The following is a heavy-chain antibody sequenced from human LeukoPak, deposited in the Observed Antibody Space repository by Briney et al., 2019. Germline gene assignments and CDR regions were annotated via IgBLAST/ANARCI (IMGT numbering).Heavy chain of an antibody. Sequence: SETLSLTCSVSGGSISSYYWSWIRQPPGKGLEWIGYIYYSGSSNYNPSLKSRVTISVDTSKNQFSLKLSSVTAADTAVYYCASSEYSSSSPDYWGQGTLVTVSS. J-gene: IGHJ4*02. CDR1: GGSISSYY. D-gene: IGHD6-6*01. V-gene: IGHV4-59*01. CDR2: IYYSGSS. CDR3: ASSEYSSSSPDY.